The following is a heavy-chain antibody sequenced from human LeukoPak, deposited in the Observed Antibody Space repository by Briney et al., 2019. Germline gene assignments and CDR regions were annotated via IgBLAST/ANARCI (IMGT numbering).Heavy chain of an antibody. D-gene: IGHD6-13*01. CDR2: IYYSGST. V-gene: IGHV4-59*01. CDR1: GGSFSGYY. CDR3: ARGLYSSSWYVTMGGTEYYYYCMDV. J-gene: IGHJ6*03. Sequence: SETLSLTCAVYGGSFSGYYWSWIRQPPGKGLEWIGYIYYSGSTNYNPSLKSRVTISVDTSKNQFSLKLSSVTAADTAVYYCARGLYSSSWYVTMGGTEYYYYCMDVWGKGTTVTVSS.